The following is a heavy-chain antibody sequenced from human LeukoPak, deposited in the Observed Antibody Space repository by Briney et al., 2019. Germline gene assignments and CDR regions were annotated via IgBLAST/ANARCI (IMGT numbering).Heavy chain of an antibody. CDR2: ISAYNGNT. D-gene: IGHD3-10*01. V-gene: IGHV1-18*01. J-gene: IGHJ4*02. Sequence: ASVKVSCTASGYTFTSYGISWVRQAPGQGLEWMGWISAYNGNTNYAQKLQGRVTMTRNTSISTAYMELSSLRSEDTAVYYCARAGYYGPGSYVDYWGQGTLVTVSS. CDR1: GYTFTSYG. CDR3: ARAGYYGPGSYVDY.